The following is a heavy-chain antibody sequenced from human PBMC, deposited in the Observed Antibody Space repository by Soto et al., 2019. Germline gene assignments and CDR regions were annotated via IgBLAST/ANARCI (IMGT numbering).Heavy chain of an antibody. CDR1: GGTFSTYA. CDR3: ARDRPRENYGGNYYYHMDV. Sequence: GASVKVSCKASGGTFSTYAISWVRQAPGQGLEWMGGIIPIFGTADYAQKFQGRVTITADESTTTAYMELSSLISEDTAVYYCARDRPRENYGGNYYYHMDVWGQGTTVTVSS. CDR2: IIPIFGTA. V-gene: IGHV1-69*13. D-gene: IGHD4-17*01. J-gene: IGHJ6*02.